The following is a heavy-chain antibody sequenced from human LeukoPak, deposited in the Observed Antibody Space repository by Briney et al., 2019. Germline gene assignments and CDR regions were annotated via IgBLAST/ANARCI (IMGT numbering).Heavy chain of an antibody. CDR2: MYYSGST. J-gene: IGHJ5*02. D-gene: IGHD2-2*01. V-gene: IGHV4-59*01. Sequence: SETLSLTCTVSGGSISGYYWSWIRQPPGKGLEWIGYMYYSGSTKYNPSLKSRVTISVDTSKNQFSLKLSSVTAADTAVYYCARTSIVVVPAAYPGWFDPWGQGTLVTVSS. CDR1: GGSISGYY. CDR3: ARTSIVVVPAAYPGWFDP.